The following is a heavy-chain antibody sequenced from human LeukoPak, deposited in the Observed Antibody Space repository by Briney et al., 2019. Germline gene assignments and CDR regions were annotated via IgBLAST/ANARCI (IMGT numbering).Heavy chain of an antibody. CDR1: GFTFSDYY. J-gene: IGHJ4*02. CDR2: ISSGSSTK. D-gene: IGHD1-1*01. CDR3: ARSWNDVLDY. Sequence: GGSLRLSCGASGFTFSDYYMTWIRQPPGKGLEWVSYISSGSSTKYYTGSVQGRFTISRDNAKNSLYLQMNSLRAEDTAVYYCARSWNDVLDYWGQGTLVTVSS. V-gene: IGHV3-11*01.